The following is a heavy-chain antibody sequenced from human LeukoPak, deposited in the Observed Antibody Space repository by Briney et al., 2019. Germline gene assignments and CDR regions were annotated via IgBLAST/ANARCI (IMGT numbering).Heavy chain of an antibody. Sequence: GGSLRLSCAVSGLTLSNYGMSWVRQDPGKGLEWVAGISDSGGSTIYADSVKGRFTISRDNSKNTLYLQMNSLRAEDTAVYFCAKRGVVIRVILVGFHKEAYYFDSWGRGALVTVSS. CDR2: ISDSGGST. CDR3: AKRGVVIRVILVGFHKEAYYFDS. D-gene: IGHD3-22*01. V-gene: IGHV3-23*01. CDR1: GLTLSNYG. J-gene: IGHJ4*02.